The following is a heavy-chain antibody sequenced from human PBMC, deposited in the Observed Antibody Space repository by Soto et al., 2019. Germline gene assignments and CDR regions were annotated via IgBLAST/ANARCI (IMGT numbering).Heavy chain of an antibody. CDR1: GFSFSSYT. D-gene: IGHD2-15*01. Sequence: GGSLRLSCTASGFSFSSYTMNWVRQAPGKGLQWVASITNRGTHTYSADPVKGRFTISRDNDKNSLYLQMNNLRAEDTATFYCTRAHEVAWFDSWGRGTLVTVSS. V-gene: IGHV3-21*06. J-gene: IGHJ5*01. CDR3: TRAHEVAWFDS. CDR2: ITNRGTHT.